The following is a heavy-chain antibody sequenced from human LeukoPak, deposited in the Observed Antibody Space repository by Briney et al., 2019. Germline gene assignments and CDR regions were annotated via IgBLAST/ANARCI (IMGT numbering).Heavy chain of an antibody. D-gene: IGHD1-26*01. CDR3: ASLRERSYYARGFDY. V-gene: IGHV4-59*08. CDR2: IYYSGST. CDR1: GGSISNYY. J-gene: IGHJ4*02. Sequence: SETLSLTCTVSGGSISNYYWSWIRQPPGKGLEWIGYIYYSGSTNYNPSLKSRVTISVDTSKNQFSLKLSSVTAADTAVYYCASLRERSYYARGFDYWGQGTLVTVSS.